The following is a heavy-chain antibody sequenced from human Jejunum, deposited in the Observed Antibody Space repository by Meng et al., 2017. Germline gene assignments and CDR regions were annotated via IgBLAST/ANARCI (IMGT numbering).Heavy chain of an antibody. Sequence: GSLRLSCAVSGGRISGYYWSWIRQSPGKGLEYIGNIYYSGNTNYNPSLKSRVTISLDTSKKQFSLKLSSVTAADTAVYYCASAGSSGWNWYFDLWGRGTRVTVSS. CDR3: ASAGSSGWNWYFDL. V-gene: IGHV4-59*01. CDR1: GGRISGYY. D-gene: IGHD6-19*01. J-gene: IGHJ2*01. CDR2: IYYSGNT.